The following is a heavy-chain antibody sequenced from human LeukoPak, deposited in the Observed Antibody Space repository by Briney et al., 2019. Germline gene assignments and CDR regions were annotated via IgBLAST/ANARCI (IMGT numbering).Heavy chain of an antibody. V-gene: IGHV3-53*01. CDR2: LYSGGSA. J-gene: IGHJ6*02. Sequence: PGGSLRLSCAASGFIVSSNYMNWVRQAPGKGLEWIAVLYSGGSAYYADSVKGRFTISRDNSKNTLYLQIYSLRPEDMAIYYCARDSETETGWYYYGMDVWGQGTTVTVSS. CDR1: GFIVSSNY. CDR3: ARDSETETGWYYYGMDV. D-gene: IGHD1-1*01.